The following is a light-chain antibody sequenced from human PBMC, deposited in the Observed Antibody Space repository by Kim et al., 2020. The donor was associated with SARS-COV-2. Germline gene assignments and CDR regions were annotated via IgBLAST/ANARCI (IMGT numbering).Light chain of an antibody. Sequence: VALGQTVRITCQGDSLRSYYASWYQQRPGQAPILVIYGKTNRPSGIPDRFSCSSSGNTASLTITGTQAGDGADYYCNSRNSNDNVVFGGGTQLTVL. CDR1: SLRSYY. J-gene: IGLJ2*01. CDR3: NSRNSNDNVV. V-gene: IGLV3-19*01. CDR2: GKT.